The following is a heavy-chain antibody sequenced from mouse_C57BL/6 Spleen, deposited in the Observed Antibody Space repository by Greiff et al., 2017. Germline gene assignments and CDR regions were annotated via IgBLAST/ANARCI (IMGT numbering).Heavy chain of an antibody. D-gene: IGHD2-3*01. V-gene: IGHV5-4*01. CDR1: GFTFSSYA. CDR3: ARDRDDGYYRFAY. CDR2: ISDGGSYT. Sequence: EVQLVESGGGLVKPGGSLKLSCAASGFTFSSYAMSWVRQTPEKRLEWVATISDGGSYTYYPDNVKGRFTISRDNAKNNLYLQMSHLKSEDTAMYYCARDRDDGYYRFAYWGQGTLVTVSA. J-gene: IGHJ3*01.